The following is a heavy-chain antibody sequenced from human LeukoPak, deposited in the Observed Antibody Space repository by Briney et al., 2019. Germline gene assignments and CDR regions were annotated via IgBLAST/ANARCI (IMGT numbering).Heavy chain of an antibody. J-gene: IGHJ4*02. D-gene: IGHD3-10*01. Sequence: SETLSLTCTVSGGSISSSSYYWGWIRQPPGKGLEWIGSIYYSGSTYYNPSLKSRVTISVDTSKNQFSLKLSSVTAADTAVYYCARETPYYGSGSYYTPFDYWGQGTLVTVSS. CDR2: IYYSGST. CDR3: ARETPYYGSGSYYTPFDY. CDR1: GGSISSSSYY. V-gene: IGHV4-39*07.